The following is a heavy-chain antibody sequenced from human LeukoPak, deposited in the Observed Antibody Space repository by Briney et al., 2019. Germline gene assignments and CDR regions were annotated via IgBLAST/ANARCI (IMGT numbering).Heavy chain of an antibody. V-gene: IGHV3-74*01. J-gene: IGHJ5*02. Sequence: GGSLRLSCTASGFPFSNYWMHWVRQGPGKGLEWVSRIYSDGSSTTYADSVKGRFTISRDNAKNTLYLQMSSLRVDDTAVYYCARTFGSGRYPGDWFDPWGQGTLVTVSS. D-gene: IGHD6-19*01. CDR1: GFPFSNYW. CDR2: IYSDGSST. CDR3: ARTFGSGRYPGDWFDP.